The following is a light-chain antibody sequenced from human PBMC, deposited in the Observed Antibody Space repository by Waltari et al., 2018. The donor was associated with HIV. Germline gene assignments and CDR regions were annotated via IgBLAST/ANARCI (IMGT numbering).Light chain of an antibody. CDR1: EDIAKN. Sequence: DIQLTQSPSSLSASAGDRVTITCQASEDIAKNLNWFQQKPGNAPKLLIYASSNLETGVPLRFRGGGSGTDYTFVIDSLQPEDIATYFCLQYDNLPYSFGQGTTLEIK. CDR3: LQYDNLPYS. CDR2: ASS. J-gene: IGKJ2*03. V-gene: IGKV1-33*01.